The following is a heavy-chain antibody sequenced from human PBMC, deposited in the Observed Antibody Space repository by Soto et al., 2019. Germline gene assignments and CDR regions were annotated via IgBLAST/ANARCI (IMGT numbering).Heavy chain of an antibody. CDR1: GFTFGDYA. J-gene: IGHJ4*02. CDR3: TRAGDYIGYYFDY. Sequence: SLRLSCTASGFTFGDYAMSWFRQAPGKGLEWVGFIRSKAYGGTTEYAASVKGRFTISRDDSKSIAYLQMNSLKTEDTAVYYCTRAGDYIGYYFDYWGQGTLVTVSS. V-gene: IGHV3-49*03. D-gene: IGHD4-17*01. CDR2: IRSKAYGGTT.